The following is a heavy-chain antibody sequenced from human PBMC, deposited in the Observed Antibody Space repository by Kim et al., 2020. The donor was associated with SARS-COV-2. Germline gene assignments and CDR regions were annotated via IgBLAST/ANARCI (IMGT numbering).Heavy chain of an antibody. CDR1: GFTFDDYA. CDR3: AKGAYGSGSYYHDY. Sequence: GGSLRLSCAASGFTFDDYAMHWVRQAPGKGLEWVSGISWNRGSIGYADSVKGRFTISRDNAKNSMYLQMNSMRAEDTALYYCAKGAYGSGSYYHDYWGQGTLVTVSS. J-gene: IGHJ4*02. V-gene: IGHV3-9*01. D-gene: IGHD3-10*01. CDR2: ISWNRGSI.